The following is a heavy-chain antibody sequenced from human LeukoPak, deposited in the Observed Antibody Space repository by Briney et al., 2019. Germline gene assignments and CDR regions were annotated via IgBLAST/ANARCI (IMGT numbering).Heavy chain of an antibody. J-gene: IGHJ4*02. V-gene: IGHV4-4*07. Sequence: SETLSLTCTVSGGSISSYYWSWIRQPAGKGLEWIGRIYTSGSTNYNPSLKSRVTMSVDTSKNQFSPKLSSVTAADTAVYYCASGYSNIQFDYWGQGTLVTVSS. CDR1: GGSISSYY. CDR3: ASGYSNIQFDY. D-gene: IGHD4-11*01. CDR2: IYTSGST.